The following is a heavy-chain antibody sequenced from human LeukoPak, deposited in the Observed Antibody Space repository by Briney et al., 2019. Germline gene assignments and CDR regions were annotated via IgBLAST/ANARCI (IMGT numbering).Heavy chain of an antibody. CDR3: AKAAIRAYDY. J-gene: IGHJ4*02. D-gene: IGHD3-9*01. Sequence: GGSLRLSCAASGFTFSSYGMQWVRQAPGKGLEWVAVISYDGSNKYYADSVKGRFTISRDNSKNTLYLQMNSLRAEDTAVYYCAKAAIRAYDYWGQGTLVTVSS. CDR1: GFTFSSYG. CDR2: ISYDGSNK. V-gene: IGHV3-30*18.